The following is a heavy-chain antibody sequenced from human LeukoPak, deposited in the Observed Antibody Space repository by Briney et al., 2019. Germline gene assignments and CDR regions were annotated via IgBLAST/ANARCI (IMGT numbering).Heavy chain of an antibody. CDR3: ARLGGVRGVTYYFDY. CDR2: IIPIFGTA. V-gene: IGHV1-69*06. D-gene: IGHD3-10*01. J-gene: IGHJ4*02. Sequence: SVKVSCKASRGTFSSYAISWVRQAPGQGLEWMGGIIPIFGTANYAQKFQGRVTITADKSTSTAYMELSSLRSEDTAVYYCARLGGVRGVTYYFDYWGQGTLVTVSS. CDR1: RGTFSSYA.